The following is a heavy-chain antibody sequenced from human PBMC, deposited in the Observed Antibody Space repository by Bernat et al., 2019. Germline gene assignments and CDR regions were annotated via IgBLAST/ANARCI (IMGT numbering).Heavy chain of an antibody. CDR1: GFTFSNAW. CDR2: IKGKADGGAT. CDR3: TTDGRASYMDV. Sequence: EVQLVESGGGLVKPGGSLRLSCAASGFTFSNAWMSWVRQAPGKGLVWVGRIKGKADGGATDYAAPVNGRFTISRDDSKNMLYLQMNSLKTEDTAVFYCTTDGRASYMDVWGKGTTVTVSS. J-gene: IGHJ6*03. V-gene: IGHV3-15*01.